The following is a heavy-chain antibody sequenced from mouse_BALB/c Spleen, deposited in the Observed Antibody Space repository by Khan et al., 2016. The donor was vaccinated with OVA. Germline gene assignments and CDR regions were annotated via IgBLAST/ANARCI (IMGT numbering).Heavy chain of an antibody. J-gene: IGHJ3*01. V-gene: IGHV5-9-3*01. CDR1: GFTFSTFA. Sequence: EVELVESGGGLVKPGGSLKLSCAASGFTFSTFAMSWVRQTPEKRLEWVATISSDGDYTYYPDNVTGHFTISSDNAKNTLYLQMSSLRSEDTTKYYGEESPYDDFAYWGQGTLVTVSA. D-gene: IGHD2-3*01. CDR3: EESPYDDFAY. CDR2: ISSDGDYT.